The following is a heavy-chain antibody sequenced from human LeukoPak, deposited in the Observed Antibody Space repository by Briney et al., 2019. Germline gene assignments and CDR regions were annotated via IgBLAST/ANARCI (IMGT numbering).Heavy chain of an antibody. CDR1: GYTFINFA. CDR2: INAYNGKT. Sequence: GASVKVSCKASGYTFINFAINWGRQAPGQRPEWMGWINAYNGKTKYSQKFQDRVTITRDTSASTAYLELTGLTSEDTAVYYCARGPRAAADDYWGQGSLVTVSS. D-gene: IGHD6-13*01. V-gene: IGHV1-3*01. J-gene: IGHJ4*02. CDR3: ARGPRAAADDY.